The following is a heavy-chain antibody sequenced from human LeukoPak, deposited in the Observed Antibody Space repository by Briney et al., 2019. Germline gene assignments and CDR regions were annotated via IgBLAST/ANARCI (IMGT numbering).Heavy chain of an antibody. CDR3: ARDHPYSSSSLDY. D-gene: IGHD6-6*01. V-gene: IGHV4-30-2*01. Sequence: SETLSLTCTVSGGSISSGGYYWSWIRQPPGKGLEWIGYIYHSGSTYYNPSLKSRVTISVDRSKNQFSLKLSSVTAADTAVYYCARDHPYSSSSLDYWGQGTLVTVSS. CDR1: GGSISSGGYY. CDR2: IYHSGST. J-gene: IGHJ4*02.